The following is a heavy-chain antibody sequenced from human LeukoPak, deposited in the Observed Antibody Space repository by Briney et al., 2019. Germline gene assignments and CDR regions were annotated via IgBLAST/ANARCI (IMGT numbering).Heavy chain of an antibody. Sequence: ASVKVSCKASGGTFSSYAISWVRQAPGQGLEWMGRIIPIFCTANYAQKFQGGVTSTTDESTSTAYMKLSSLRSEDTAVYYCAREPPFGVVIIRAGWFDPWGQGTLVTVSS. V-gene: IGHV1-69*05. CDR1: GGTFSSYA. J-gene: IGHJ5*02. CDR3: AREPPFGVVIIRAGWFDP. D-gene: IGHD3-3*01. CDR2: IIPIFCTA.